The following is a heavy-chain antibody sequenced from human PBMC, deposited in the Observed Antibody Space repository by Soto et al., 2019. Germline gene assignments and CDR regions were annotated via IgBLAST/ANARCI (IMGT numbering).Heavy chain of an antibody. CDR2: ISSSSSTI. J-gene: IGHJ4*02. V-gene: IGHV3-48*01. D-gene: IGHD6-6*01. CDR1: GFTFSSYS. CDR3: ARGAARRTGPFDY. Sequence: GGSLRLSCAASGFTFSSYSMNWVRQAPGKGLEWVSYISSSSSTIYYADSVKGRFTISRDNAKNSLYLQMNSLRGEDTAVYYCARGAARRTGPFDYWGQGTLVTVSS.